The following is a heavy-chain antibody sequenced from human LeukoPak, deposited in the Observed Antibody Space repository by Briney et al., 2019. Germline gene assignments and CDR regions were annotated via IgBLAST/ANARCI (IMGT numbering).Heavy chain of an antibody. V-gene: IGHV3-23*01. D-gene: IGHD3-3*01. CDR2: ISGSGGST. CDR3: ARARPLFLEWLTDAFDI. J-gene: IGHJ3*02. CDR1: GFTFSSYG. Sequence: GGSLRLSCAASGFTFSSYGMSWVRQAPGKGLEWVSAISGSGGSTYYADSVKGRFTISRDNAKNSLYLQMNSLRAEDTAVYYCARARPLFLEWLTDAFDIWGQGTMVTVSS.